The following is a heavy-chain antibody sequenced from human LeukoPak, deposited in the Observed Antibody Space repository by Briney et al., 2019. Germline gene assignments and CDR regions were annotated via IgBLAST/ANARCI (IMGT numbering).Heavy chain of an antibody. D-gene: IGHD6-6*01. CDR2: ISGSGGST. CDR3: AKDLYSSSSYFDY. Sequence: GGSLRLSCAASGFTFSSYAMSWVRQAPGEGLEWVSAISGSGGSTYYADSVKGRFTISRDNSKNTLYLQMNSLRAEDTAVYYCAKDLYSSSSYFDYWGQGTLVTVSS. V-gene: IGHV3-23*01. CDR1: GFTFSSYA. J-gene: IGHJ4*02.